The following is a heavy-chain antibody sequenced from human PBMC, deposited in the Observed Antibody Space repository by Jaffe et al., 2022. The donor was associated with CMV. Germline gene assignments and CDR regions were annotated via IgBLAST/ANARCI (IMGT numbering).Heavy chain of an antibody. J-gene: IGHJ6*02. Sequence: EVQLVESGGGLIQPGGSLRLSCAASGFTVSSNYMSWVRQAPGKGLEWVSVIYSGGSTYYADSVKGRFTISRDNSKNTLYLQMNSLRAEDTAVYYCVGANNYYYYGMDVWGQGTTVTVSS. CDR2: IYSGGST. CDR3: VGANNYYYYGMDV. V-gene: IGHV3-53*01. CDR1: GFTVSSNY.